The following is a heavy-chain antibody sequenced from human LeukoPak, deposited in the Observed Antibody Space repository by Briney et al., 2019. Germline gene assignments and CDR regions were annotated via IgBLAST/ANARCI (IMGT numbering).Heavy chain of an antibody. CDR1: GFTFSSYS. D-gene: IGHD5-18*01. CDR2: ISSSSSYI. CDR3: ARTPTAMVPTDLDY. J-gene: IGHJ4*02. V-gene: IGHV3-21*01. Sequence: GGSLRLSCAASGFTFSSYSMNWVRQAPGEGLEWVSSISSSSSYIYYADSVKGRFTISRDNAKNSLYLQMNSLRAEDTAVYYCARTPTAMVPTDLDYWGQGTLVTVSS.